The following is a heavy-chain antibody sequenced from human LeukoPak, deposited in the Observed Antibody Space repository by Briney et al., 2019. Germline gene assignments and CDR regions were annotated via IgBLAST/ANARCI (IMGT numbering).Heavy chain of an antibody. V-gene: IGHV4-39*01. D-gene: IGHD7-27*01. Sequence: SETLSLTCTVSGGSISSSSYYWGWIRQPPGKGLEWIGSIYYSGSTYYNPSLKSRVTISVDTSKNQFSLKLSSVTAADTAVYYCARHEVGPLGIYWYFDLWGRGTLVTVSS. J-gene: IGHJ2*01. CDR1: GGSISSSSYY. CDR3: ARHEVGPLGIYWYFDL. CDR2: IYYSGST.